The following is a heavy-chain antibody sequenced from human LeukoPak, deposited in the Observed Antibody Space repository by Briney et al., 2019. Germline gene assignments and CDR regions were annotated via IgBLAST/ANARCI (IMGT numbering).Heavy chain of an antibody. Sequence: ASVKVSFQNSGYTLTNFCITWGRQAPGQRLEWMGWTSTYNGNTNYAQKIQGRVTMTTDTSTSTAYMELRSLRSDDTAVYYCARSPYSSDWFDPWGQGTLVTVSS. CDR1: GYTLTNFC. D-gene: IGHD6-25*01. V-gene: IGHV1-18*01. CDR3: ARSPYSSDWFDP. J-gene: IGHJ5*02. CDR2: TSTYNGNT.